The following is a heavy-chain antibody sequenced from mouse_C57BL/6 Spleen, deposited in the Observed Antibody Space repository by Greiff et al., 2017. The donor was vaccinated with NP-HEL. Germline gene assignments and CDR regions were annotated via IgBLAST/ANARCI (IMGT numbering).Heavy chain of an antibody. CDR1: GYSFTGYY. V-gene: IGHV1-42*01. Sequence: VQLQQSGPELVKPGASVKISCKASGYSFTGYYMNWVKQSPEKSLEWIGEIIPSTGGTTYNQKFKAKATLTVDKSSSTAYMQLKSLTSEDSAVYYCARRTGYWGQGTTLTVSS. J-gene: IGHJ2*01. CDR3: ARRTGY. CDR2: IIPSTGGT.